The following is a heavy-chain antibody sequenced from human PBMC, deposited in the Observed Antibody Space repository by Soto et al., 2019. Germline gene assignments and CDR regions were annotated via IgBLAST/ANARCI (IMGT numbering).Heavy chain of an antibody. D-gene: IGHD1-7*01. V-gene: IGHV4-59*01. J-gene: IGHJ3*02. CDR1: GGSISSYY. CDR2: IYYSGST. Sequence: PSETLSLTCTVSGGSISSYYWSWIRQPPGKGLEWIGYIYYSGSTNYNPSLKSRVTISVDTSKNQFSLKLSSVTAADTAVYYCVKITGTNPDDAFDIWGQGTMVTVSS. CDR3: VKITGTNPDDAFDI.